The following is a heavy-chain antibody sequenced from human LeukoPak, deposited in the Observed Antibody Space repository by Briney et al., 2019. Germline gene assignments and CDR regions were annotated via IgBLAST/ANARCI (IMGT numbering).Heavy chain of an antibody. V-gene: IGHV4-59*01. Sequence: SETLSLTCTVSGGSISSYYWSWIRQPPGKGLEWIGYIYYSGSTNYNPSLKSRVTISVDTSKNQFSLKLSSVTAADTAVYYCARDVVVTSSPDAFDIWGQGTMVTVSS. CDR3: ARDVVVTSSPDAFDI. J-gene: IGHJ3*02. D-gene: IGHD2-21*02. CDR1: GGSISSYY. CDR2: IYYSGST.